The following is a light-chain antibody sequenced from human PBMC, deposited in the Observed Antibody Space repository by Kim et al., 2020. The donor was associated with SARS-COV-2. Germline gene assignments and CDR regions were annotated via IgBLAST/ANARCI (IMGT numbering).Light chain of an antibody. CDR3: QQYGSAPRT. J-gene: IGKJ2*01. CDR1: PGVSGSY. V-gene: IGKV3-20*01. CDR2: GAS. Sequence: LSPRGRAPPPRRASPGVSGSYLVWYQQKPGQAHRLLIYGASSRDTGITDRFRGSGSGTDFTLTISRLEPEDSEVYYCQQYGSAPRTCGQGTKLEI.